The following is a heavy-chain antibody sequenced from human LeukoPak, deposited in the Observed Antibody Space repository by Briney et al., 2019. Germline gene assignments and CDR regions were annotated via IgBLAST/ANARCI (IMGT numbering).Heavy chain of an antibody. Sequence: GGSLRLSCAASGFTFSSYAMSWVRQAPGKGLEWVSAISGSGGSTYYADSVKGRFTTSRDNSKNTLYLQMNSLRAEDTAVYYCAKERYIVVVPAAMVDYWGQGTLVTVSS. D-gene: IGHD2-2*01. V-gene: IGHV3-23*01. J-gene: IGHJ4*02. CDR3: AKERYIVVVPAAMVDY. CDR2: ISGSGGST. CDR1: GFTFSSYA.